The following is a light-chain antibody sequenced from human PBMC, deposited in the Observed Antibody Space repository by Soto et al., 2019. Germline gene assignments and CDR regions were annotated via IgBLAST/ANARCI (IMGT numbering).Light chain of an antibody. CDR3: TPYAGSKNCF. Sequence: QCELTQPPSASGCPGQSVTISCTGTSSDVGGYNYVSWYQQHPGKAPKLMIYEVSKRPSGVRDRFSGSKSGNTASLTVSGLLPEVEPNYCCTPYAGSKNCFFGTGTKVTVL. CDR1: SSDVGGYNY. J-gene: IGLJ1*01. V-gene: IGLV2-8*01. CDR2: EVS.